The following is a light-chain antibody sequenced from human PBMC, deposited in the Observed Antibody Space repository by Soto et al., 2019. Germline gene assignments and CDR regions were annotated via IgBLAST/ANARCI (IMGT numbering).Light chain of an antibody. CDR2: GAS. CDR1: QSVSSSY. V-gene: IGKV3-20*01. J-gene: IGKJ1*01. Sequence: EIVLTQSPGTLSLSPGERATLSCRASQSVSSSYLAWYQQKPGQAPRLLIYGASSRATGIPDRFSGSGSGTDFTLTISRMEPEVFEVYYCQHYGSSQKTFGQLTKVEIK. CDR3: QHYGSSQKT.